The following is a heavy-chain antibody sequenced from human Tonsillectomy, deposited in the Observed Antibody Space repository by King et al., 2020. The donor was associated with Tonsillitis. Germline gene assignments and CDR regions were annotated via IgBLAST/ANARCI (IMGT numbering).Heavy chain of an antibody. CDR3: ARGPPFGSLDYYYVMDV. V-gene: IGHV3-7*03. CDR2: IXEDGSEK. D-gene: IGHD3-16*01. CDR1: GFTFSFYW. J-gene: IGHJ6*02. Sequence: VQLVESGGGLVQPGGSLRLSCAASGFTFSFYWMSWVHQAPGKGLEWVANIXEDGSEKYYVDSVKGRLTISRDNAKNSLYLQMNSLRADDTAVYYCARGPPFGSLDYYYVMDVWGQGTTVTVSS.